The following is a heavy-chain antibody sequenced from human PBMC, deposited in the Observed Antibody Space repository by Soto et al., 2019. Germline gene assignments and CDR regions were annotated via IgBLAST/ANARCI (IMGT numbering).Heavy chain of an antibody. CDR2: ISYDGSNK. V-gene: IGHV3-30-3*01. CDR3: LPEPVVWGSYRRIDY. CDR1: GFTFSSYA. J-gene: IGHJ4*02. D-gene: IGHD3-16*02. Sequence: QVQLVESGGGVVQPGRSLRLSCAASGFTFSSYAMHWVRQAPGKGLEWVAVISYDGSNKYYADSVKGRFTISRDNSKNTLHLQMNSLRAEDTAVYYCLPEPVVWGSYRRIDYWGQGTLVTVSS.